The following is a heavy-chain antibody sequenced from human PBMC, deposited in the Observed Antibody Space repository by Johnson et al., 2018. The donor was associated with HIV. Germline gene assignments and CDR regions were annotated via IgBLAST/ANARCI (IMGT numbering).Heavy chain of an antibody. D-gene: IGHD4-23*01. CDR3: ARGPSVVTLHAFDL. V-gene: IGHV3-9*01. J-gene: IGHJ3*01. Sequence: VQLVESGGGVAQPGRSLRLSCTASGFTFDDYAMHWVRQAPGQGLEWVSGISWNSGSTSYADSVKGRFTISRDNAKNTLYLQMNSLRAEDTAVYYCARGPSVVTLHAFDLWGQGTLVTVSS. CDR2: ISWNSGST. CDR1: GFTFDDYA.